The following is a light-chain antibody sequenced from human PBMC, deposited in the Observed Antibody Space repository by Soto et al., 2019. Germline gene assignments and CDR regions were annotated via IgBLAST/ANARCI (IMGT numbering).Light chain of an antibody. Sequence: EIVLTQSPGTLSLSPGERVTLSCRASQSISRYLAWYQQRPGQAPRLLIFDASNRATGIPARFSGSGSGTDFTLTISSLESEDFAVYYCQQRTNWVTFGQGTRLA. CDR1: QSISRY. CDR2: DAS. J-gene: IGKJ5*01. CDR3: QQRTNWVT. V-gene: IGKV3-11*01.